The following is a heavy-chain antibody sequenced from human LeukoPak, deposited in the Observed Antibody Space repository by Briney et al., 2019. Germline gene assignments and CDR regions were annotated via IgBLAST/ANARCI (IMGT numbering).Heavy chain of an antibody. CDR2: ISSNGGST. D-gene: IGHD4-17*01. J-gene: IGHJ4*02. Sequence: GGSLRLSCAASGFTFSSYAMPWVRQAPGKGLEYVSAISSNGGSTYYANSVKGRFTISRDNSKNTLYLQMGSLRAEDMAVYYCARDRYGDSYFDYWGQGTLVTVSS. V-gene: IGHV3-64*01. CDR1: GFTFSSYA. CDR3: ARDRYGDSYFDY.